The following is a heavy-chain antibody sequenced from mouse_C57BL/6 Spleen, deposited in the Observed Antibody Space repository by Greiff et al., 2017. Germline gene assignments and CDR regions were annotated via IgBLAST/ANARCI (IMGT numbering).Heavy chain of an antibody. CDR3: AREGVYLYYFDY. CDR2: INPSSGYT. V-gene: IGHV1-4*01. D-gene: IGHD2-1*01. Sequence: QVQLQQSGAELARPGASVKMSCKASGYTFTSYTMHWVKQRPGQGLEWIGYINPSSGYTKYNQKFKDKATLTADKSSSTAYMQLSSLTSEDSAVYYCAREGVYLYYFDYWGQGTTLTVSS. CDR1: GYTFTSYT. J-gene: IGHJ2*01.